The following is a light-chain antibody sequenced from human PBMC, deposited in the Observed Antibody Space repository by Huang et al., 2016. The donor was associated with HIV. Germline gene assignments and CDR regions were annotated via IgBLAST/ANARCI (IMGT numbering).Light chain of an antibody. Sequence: DIQMTQSPSSLSASVGDRVTITCRPSQDIGSFLAWFQQKPGKAPKSLIYAASKLQTGVPSRVSGSGSGTEFTLTITSLRPEDFATYFCQQFKTFPLTFGGGTKVETK. J-gene: IGKJ4*01. CDR2: AAS. V-gene: IGKV1-16*01. CDR1: QDIGSF. CDR3: QQFKTFPLT.